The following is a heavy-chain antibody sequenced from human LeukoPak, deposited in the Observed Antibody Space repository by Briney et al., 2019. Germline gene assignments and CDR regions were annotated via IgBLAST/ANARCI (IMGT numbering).Heavy chain of an antibody. Sequence: SETLSLTCAVYGGSFSAYYWSWIRQPPGKGLEWIGEINHTGSTSYNPSLKSRVTISLDTSRNQFSLKLNSVTAADTAVYYCAKSNGYGLVDIWGQGTMVTVSS. CDR3: AKSNGYGLVDI. V-gene: IGHV4-34*01. D-gene: IGHD3-10*01. CDR1: GGSFSAYY. J-gene: IGHJ3*02. CDR2: INHTGST.